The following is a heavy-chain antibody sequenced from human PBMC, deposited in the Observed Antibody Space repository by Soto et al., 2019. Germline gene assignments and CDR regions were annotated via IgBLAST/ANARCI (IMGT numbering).Heavy chain of an antibody. J-gene: IGHJ4*02. CDR1: GFTFSSYG. Sequence: GGSLRLSCAASGFTFSSYGMHWVRQAPGKGLEWVAVIWYDGSNKYYADSVKGRFTISRDNSKNTLYLQMNSLRAEDTAVYYCARDGFPETGGSGITRYFDYWGQGTLVTVSS. V-gene: IGHV3-33*01. D-gene: IGHD3-10*01. CDR2: IWYDGSNK. CDR3: ARDGFPETGGSGITRYFDY.